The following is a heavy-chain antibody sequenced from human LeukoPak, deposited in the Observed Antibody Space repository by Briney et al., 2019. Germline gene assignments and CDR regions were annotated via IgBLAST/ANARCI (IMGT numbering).Heavy chain of an antibody. Sequence: PGGSLRLSCAASGFTFSSYWMSWVRQAPGKGLEWVANIKQDGSEKYYVDSVKGRFTISRDNAKNSLYLRMNSLRAEDTAVYYCARNVKITFVGDIVMYYFAYWGQGTLVTVSS. CDR2: IKQDGSEK. V-gene: IGHV3-7*01. CDR3: ARNVKITFVGDIVMYYFAY. J-gene: IGHJ4*02. CDR1: GFTFSSYW. D-gene: IGHD3-16*02.